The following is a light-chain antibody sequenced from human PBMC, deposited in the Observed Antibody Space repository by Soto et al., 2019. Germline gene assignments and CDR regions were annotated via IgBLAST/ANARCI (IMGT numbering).Light chain of an antibody. J-gene: IGLJ1*01. CDR3: CSFAGSFYV. V-gene: IGLV2-11*01. Sequence: QSVLTQPRSVSGSPGQSVAISCTGTSRDVDAYDFVSWYQHHPGNAPKLIISEVSKRPSGVSHRFSGSKSGNTASLTISGLQAEDEADYFCCSFAGSFYVFGTGTKVTVL. CDR1: SRDVDAYDF. CDR2: EVS.